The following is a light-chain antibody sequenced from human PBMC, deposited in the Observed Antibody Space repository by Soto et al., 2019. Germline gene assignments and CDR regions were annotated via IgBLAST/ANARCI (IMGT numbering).Light chain of an antibody. CDR2: DAS. J-gene: IGKJ1*01. CDR1: QDINNY. V-gene: IGKV1-33*01. CDR3: QQYENLPWT. Sequence: DIQMTQSPSSLSASVGDRVTITCQASQDINNYLNWYQQKPGKGPKLLIYDASNLETGVPSRLSGSGSGTEFTFRISSLQPEDIATYYCQQYENLPWTFGQGTKVEVK.